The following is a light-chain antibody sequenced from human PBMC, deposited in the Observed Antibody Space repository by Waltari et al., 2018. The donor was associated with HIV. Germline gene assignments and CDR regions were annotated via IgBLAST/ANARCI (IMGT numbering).Light chain of an antibody. J-gene: IGLJ3*02. CDR3: SSYAGNYNLV. CDR1: SSDIGGYDF. V-gene: IGLV2-8*01. CDR2: EVD. Sequence: QSALTQPPSASGSPGQSVTISCTGSSSDIGGYDFVSWFQQHPGKAPKLVFYEVDKRPSGVPDRFSGSKSGNTASLTVSGLQAEDEAYYHCSSYAGNYNLVFGGGTKLTVL.